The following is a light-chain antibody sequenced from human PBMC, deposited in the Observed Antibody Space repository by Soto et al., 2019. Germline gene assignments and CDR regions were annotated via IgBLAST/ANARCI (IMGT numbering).Light chain of an antibody. Sequence: EIVMTQSPATLSVSPGERVTLSCRASQSLSSNLAWYQHKPGQAPRLLIYGASTRATGIPARFSGSGSGTEFTLTISSLQSEDFAVYYCQQYNNWPRTFGQGTNVEIK. CDR2: GAS. J-gene: IGKJ1*01. CDR1: QSLSSN. CDR3: QQYNNWPRT. V-gene: IGKV3-15*01.